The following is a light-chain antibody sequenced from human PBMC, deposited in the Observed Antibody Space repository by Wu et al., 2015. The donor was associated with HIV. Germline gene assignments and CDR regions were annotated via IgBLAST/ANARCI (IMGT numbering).Light chain of an antibody. J-gene: IGKJ2*01. CDR1: QSISSW. CDR3: QQYNSYSMYT. CDR2: KAS. V-gene: IGKV1-5*03. Sequence: DIRMTQSPSTLSASVGDRVTITCRASQSISSWLAWYQQKPGKAPKLLIYKASSLEGGVPSRFSGSGSGTEFTLTISSLQPDDFATYYCQQYNSYSMYTFGQGTKLEIK.